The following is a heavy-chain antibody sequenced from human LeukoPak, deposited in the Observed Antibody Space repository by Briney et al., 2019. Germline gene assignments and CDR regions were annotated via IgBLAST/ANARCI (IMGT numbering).Heavy chain of an antibody. V-gene: IGHV3-48*04. CDR2: ISSSGSTI. CDR1: GFTFSSYW. D-gene: IGHD6-6*01. Sequence: PGGSLRLSCAASGFTFSSYWMSWVRQAPGKGLEWVSYISSSGSTIYYADSVKGRFTISRDNAKNSLYLQMNSLRAEDTAVYYCARDEGGGGSSSSEWDYWGQGTLVTVSS. CDR3: ARDEGGGGSSSSEWDY. J-gene: IGHJ4*02.